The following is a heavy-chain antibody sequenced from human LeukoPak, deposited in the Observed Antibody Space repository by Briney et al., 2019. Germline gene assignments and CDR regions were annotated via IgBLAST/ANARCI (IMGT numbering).Heavy chain of an antibody. Sequence: GGSLRLSCAASGFTFSSYEMNRVRQAPGKGLEWVSYISSSGSTKYYADSVKGRFTISRDSAKNSLYLQMNSLRAEDTALYHCARVITMVRGGISVYYYYYMDVWGKGTTVTISS. CDR3: ARVITMVRGGISVYYYYYMDV. CDR1: GFTFSSYE. D-gene: IGHD3-10*01. V-gene: IGHV3-48*03. J-gene: IGHJ6*03. CDR2: ISSSGSTK.